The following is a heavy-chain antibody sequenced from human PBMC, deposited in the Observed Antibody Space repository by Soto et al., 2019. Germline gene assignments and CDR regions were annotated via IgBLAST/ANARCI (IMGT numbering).Heavy chain of an antibody. V-gene: IGHV1-3*01. Sequence: ASVKVSCKXSGYTFTSYAMHWVRQAPGQRLEWMGWINAGNGNTKYSQKFQGRVTITRDTSASTAYMELSSLRSEDTAVYYCASSNCSSTSCYTPNYYGMDVWGQGTTVTVSS. CDR2: INAGNGNT. J-gene: IGHJ6*02. D-gene: IGHD2-2*02. CDR1: GYTFTSYA. CDR3: ASSNCSSTSCYTPNYYGMDV.